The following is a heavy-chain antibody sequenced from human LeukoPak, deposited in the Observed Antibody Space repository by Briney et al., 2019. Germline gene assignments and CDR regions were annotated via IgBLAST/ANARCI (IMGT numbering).Heavy chain of an antibody. Sequence: GGSLRLSCSASGFTFSWYAIYWVRQAPGKGLEHVSTISNSGGSTYYADSVKGRFTISRDNSKNTVFVQMSSLRTEDTAVYYRVKAGQQWRELDYWGQGTLVTVSS. CDR2: ISNSGGST. V-gene: IGHV3-64*05. D-gene: IGHD6-19*01. CDR1: GFTFSWYA. J-gene: IGHJ4*02. CDR3: VKAGQQWRELDY.